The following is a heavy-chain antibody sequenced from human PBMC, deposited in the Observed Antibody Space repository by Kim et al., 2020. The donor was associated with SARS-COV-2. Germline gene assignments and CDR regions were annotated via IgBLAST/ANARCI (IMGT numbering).Heavy chain of an antibody. V-gene: IGHV4-39*01. D-gene: IGHD3-3*01. Sequence: SLSSRYTISVDTSKHQFSLKLSSVTAADTAVYYCARRGITIFGAVIPPDYWGQGTLVTVSS. J-gene: IGHJ4*02. CDR3: ARRGITIFGAVIPPDY.